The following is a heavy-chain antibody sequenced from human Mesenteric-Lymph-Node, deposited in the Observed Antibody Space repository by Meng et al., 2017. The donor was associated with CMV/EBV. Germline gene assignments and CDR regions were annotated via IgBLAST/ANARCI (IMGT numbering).Heavy chain of an antibody. J-gene: IGHJ4*02. CDR1: AFPFSTYG. CDR2: TAFDGTDK. CDR3: AKDIDLTQYYFDY. D-gene: IGHD3/OR15-3a*01. V-gene: IGHV3-30*02. Sequence: GESLKISCAASAFPFSTYGMHWVRQAPGKGLEWVAFTAFDGTDKYYADSVKGRFTISRDNSKNTLYLQMNSLRAEDTAVYYCAKDIDLTQYYFDYWGQGTLVTVSS.